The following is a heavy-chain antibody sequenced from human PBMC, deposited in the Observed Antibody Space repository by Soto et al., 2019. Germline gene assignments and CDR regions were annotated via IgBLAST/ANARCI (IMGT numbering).Heavy chain of an antibody. Sequence: VKVSCTASGCTFTCYYMYSVGQAPGQGLEWMGWINPNSGGTNYAQKFQGWVTMTRDTSISTAYMELSRLRSDDTAVYYCARERHYDFSSGPYCYYYGMEVSGQGTTVTVSS. CDR1: GCTFTCYY. CDR3: ARERHYDFSSGPYCYYYGMEV. D-gene: IGHD3-3*01. CDR2: INPNSGGT. V-gene: IGHV1-2*04. J-gene: IGHJ6*02.